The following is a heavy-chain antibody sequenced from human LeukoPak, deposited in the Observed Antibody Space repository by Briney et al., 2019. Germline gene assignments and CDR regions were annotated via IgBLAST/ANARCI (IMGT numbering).Heavy chain of an antibody. J-gene: IGHJ3*02. V-gene: IGHV3-23*01. Sequence: GGSLRLSCAASGFTFSSYAMSWVRQAPGKGLEWVSSISASGGTTYYADSVKGRFTISRDNSKNTLYLQMLSLRAEDSAVYYCTRDLFNAFDIWGQGTMVTVSS. CDR1: GFTFSSYA. D-gene: IGHD3-10*02. CDR2: ISASGGTT. CDR3: TRDLFNAFDI.